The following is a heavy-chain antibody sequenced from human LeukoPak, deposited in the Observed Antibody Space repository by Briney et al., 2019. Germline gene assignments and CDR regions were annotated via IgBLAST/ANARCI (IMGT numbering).Heavy chain of an antibody. J-gene: IGHJ4*02. CDR1: GFTFSNCW. Sequence: GWSLRLSCAASGFTFSNCWMSWVRQAPGKGLEWVADIKQEGSEEDYVDSVKGRFTISRDNAKNSLYLQMNSLRAEDTTVYYCAPLNRSGYFHDYWGQGTLVTVSS. V-gene: IGHV3-7*01. CDR2: IKQEGSEE. CDR3: APLNRSGYFHDY. D-gene: IGHD3-22*01.